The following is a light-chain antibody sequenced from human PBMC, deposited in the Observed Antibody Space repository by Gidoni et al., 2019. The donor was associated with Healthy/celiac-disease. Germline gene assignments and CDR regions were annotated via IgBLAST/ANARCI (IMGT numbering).Light chain of an antibody. CDR3: QQYGSSPWT. V-gene: IGKV3-20*01. CDR1: QSVSSSY. Sequence: EMGLTQSPGTLSLSPGERATLSCRASQSVSSSYLAWYQQKPGQAPRLLIYGASSRATGIPYRFSGSGSGTDFPLTISRLSPEDFAVYYCQQYGSSPWTFGQGTKVEIK. CDR2: GAS. J-gene: IGKJ1*01.